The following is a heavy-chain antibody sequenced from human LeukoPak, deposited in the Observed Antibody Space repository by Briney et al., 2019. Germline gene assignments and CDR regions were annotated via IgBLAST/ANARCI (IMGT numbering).Heavy chain of an antibody. V-gene: IGHV4-59*02. CDR2: IYYSGST. Sequence: SETLSLTCSVSGDSVTNYYWSWIRQPPGKGLEGIGCIYYSGSTYYNPSLKSRVTISVDTSKNQFSLKLSSVTAADTAVYYCARDSSSRYKRPNAFDYWGQGTLVTVSS. J-gene: IGHJ4*02. CDR3: ARDSSSRYKRPNAFDY. CDR1: GDSVTNYY. D-gene: IGHD6-13*01.